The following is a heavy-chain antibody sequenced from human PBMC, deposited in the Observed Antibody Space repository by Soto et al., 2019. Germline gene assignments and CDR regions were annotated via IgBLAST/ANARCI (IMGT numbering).Heavy chain of an antibody. Sequence: EVHLLESGGGLVQPGGSLRLSCAASGFTFSSCAMTWVRQAPGKGLGWVSEVSGGADYTYYADSVKGRFTISRDNSKNTLSLQRNSLRAEDTAVYYCAKEGGDYNYYYLDVWGKGTTVTVSS. D-gene: IGHD4-17*01. V-gene: IGHV3-23*01. CDR3: AKEGGDYNYYYLDV. CDR2: VSGGADYT. J-gene: IGHJ6*03. CDR1: GFTFSSCA.